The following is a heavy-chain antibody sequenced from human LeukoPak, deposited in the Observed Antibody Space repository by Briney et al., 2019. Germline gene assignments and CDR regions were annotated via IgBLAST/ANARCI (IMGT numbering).Heavy chain of an antibody. Sequence: PSETLSLTCTVSGVSISDYYWSWIRQPPGKGLEWTGYIYYSGSTNYNPSLKSRVTISVDTSKNQFSLKLSSVTAADTAVYYCARERWGAFDIWGQGTIVTVSS. V-gene: IGHV4-59*01. D-gene: IGHD3-16*01. CDR1: GVSISDYY. CDR2: IYYSGST. CDR3: ARERWGAFDI. J-gene: IGHJ3*02.